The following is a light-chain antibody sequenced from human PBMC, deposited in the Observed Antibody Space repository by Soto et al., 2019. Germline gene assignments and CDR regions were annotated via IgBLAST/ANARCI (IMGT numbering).Light chain of an antibody. CDR3: GTWESYLSVGV. Sequence: QSVLTQPPSVSAAPGQTVTISCSGGGSHIGSNSVSWYQQVPGTAPKLLLYDNDKRPSGIPDRFSGSKSGTSATLGITGLQTADEADYYCGTWESYLSVGVFGGGTKLTVL. CDR2: DND. J-gene: IGLJ2*01. CDR1: GSHIGSNS. V-gene: IGLV1-51*01.